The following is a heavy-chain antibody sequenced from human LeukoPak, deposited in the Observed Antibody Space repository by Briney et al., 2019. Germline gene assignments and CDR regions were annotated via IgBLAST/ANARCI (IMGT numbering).Heavy chain of an antibody. D-gene: IGHD7-27*01. CDR2: ISSTSSVI. V-gene: IGHV3-48*04. CDR1: GSTFSSHT. Sequence: PGGSLRLSCAASGSTFSSHTMNWVRQAPGKGLEWISYISSTSSVIYYADSVKGRFTISRDNAKNSLYLQMNSLRAEDTAVYYCARGGPSGYYYGMDVWGQGTTVTVSS. J-gene: IGHJ6*02. CDR3: ARGGPSGYYYGMDV.